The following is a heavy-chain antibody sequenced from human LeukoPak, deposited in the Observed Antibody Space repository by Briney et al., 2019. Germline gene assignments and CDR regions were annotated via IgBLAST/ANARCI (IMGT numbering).Heavy chain of an antibody. CDR1: GFTFSRFW. CDR3: ARDRESESDSEGDY. CDR2: IKQGGSEI. D-gene: IGHD4-11*01. J-gene: IGHJ4*02. V-gene: IGHV3-7*04. Sequence: GGSLRLSCSASGFTFSRFWMSWVRQAPGKGLEYVALIKQGGSEIFHMDSVKGRFNISRDDATNPLYLQMNSLRVEDTALYYCARDRESESDSEGDYWGQGTLVTVSS.